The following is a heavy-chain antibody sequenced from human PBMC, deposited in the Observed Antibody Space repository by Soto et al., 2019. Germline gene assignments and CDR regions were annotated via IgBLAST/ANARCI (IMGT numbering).Heavy chain of an antibody. CDR1: GYSISSGYY. D-gene: IGHD4-17*01. CDR2: IYHSGST. CDR3: ARGAATVTPGWFDH. Sequence: XETLSLTCAVSGYSISSGYYWGWIRQTPGKGLEWIASIYHSGSTYYNPSLKSRVTISVDTSKNQFSLKLTSVTAADTAVYYCARGAATVTPGWFDHWGQGIMATVSS. V-gene: IGHV4-38-2*01. J-gene: IGHJ5*02.